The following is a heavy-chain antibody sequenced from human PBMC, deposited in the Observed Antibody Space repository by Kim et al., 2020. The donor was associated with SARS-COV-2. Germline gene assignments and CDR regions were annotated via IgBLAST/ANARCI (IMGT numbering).Heavy chain of an antibody. V-gene: IGHV3-33*01. CDR2: IWYDGSNK. CDR3: TRDDGTLGSH. CDR1: GFSFSDFV. J-gene: IGHJ4*02. Sequence: GGSLRLSCAASGFSFSDFVMHWVRQAPGKGLEWVAAIWYDGSNKNVADSVKGRFTISRDISKNILYLQMNNLRAEDTAVYYCTRDDGTLGSHWGQGTLVTVSS.